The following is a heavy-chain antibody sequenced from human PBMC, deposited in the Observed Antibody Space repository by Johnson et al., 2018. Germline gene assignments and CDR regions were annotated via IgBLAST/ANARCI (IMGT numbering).Heavy chain of an antibody. D-gene: IGHD2-15*01. CDR1: GFTFSSYA. V-gene: IGHV3-30-3*02. CDR2: ISYDGSNK. CDR3: AKQKSSGGKGAFDI. J-gene: IGHJ3*02. Sequence: VQLVESGGGVVQPGRSLRLSCAASGFTFSSYAMHWVRQAPGKGLEWVAVISYDGSNKYYADSVKGRFTISRDNSKNTLYLQMNSLRAEDTAVYYCAKQKSSGGKGAFDIWGQGTMVTVSS.